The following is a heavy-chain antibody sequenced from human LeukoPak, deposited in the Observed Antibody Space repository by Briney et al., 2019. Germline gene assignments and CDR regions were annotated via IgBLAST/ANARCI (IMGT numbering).Heavy chain of an antibody. J-gene: IGHJ4*02. V-gene: IGHV3-30-3*01. CDR2: ISRDGTIK. CDR3: ARHFTAGSIDH. Sequence: GGSLRLSCAASGFILSSYDMHWVRQPPGKGLEWLAVISRDGTIKFHADSVRGRFTISRDNSHNTLYPQVNSLTADDTAVYYCARHFTAGSIDHWGQGNLVTVSS. CDR1: GFILSSYD. D-gene: IGHD6-19*01.